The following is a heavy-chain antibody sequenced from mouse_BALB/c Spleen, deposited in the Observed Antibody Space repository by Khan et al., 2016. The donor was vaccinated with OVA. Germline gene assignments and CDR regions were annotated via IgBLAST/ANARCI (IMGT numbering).Heavy chain of an antibody. D-gene: IGHD2-13*01. CDR2: INPYNGGT. V-gene: IGHV1-37*01. CDR3: VRSASYGDYVEAWFAY. Sequence: EVQLQQSGPELVKPGASMKMSCKASGYSFTGYTMNWVKQSHVKNLEWIGLINPYNGGTAYNQKFRGKATLTVDKSSNTAYMELLSLTSEDSAVYYCVRSASYGDYVEAWFAYWGQGTLVTVS. J-gene: IGHJ3*01. CDR1: GYSFTGYT.